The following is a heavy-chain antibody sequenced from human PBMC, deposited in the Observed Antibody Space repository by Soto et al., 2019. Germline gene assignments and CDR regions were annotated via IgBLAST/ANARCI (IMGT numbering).Heavy chain of an antibody. V-gene: IGHV3-30*18. CDR1: GFTFSDYA. J-gene: IGHJ4*02. Sequence: VQLVESGGGVVQPGRSLRLSCAASGFTFSDYAMHWVRQAPGKGLEWVAVVTHDGRNTHHADSMKGGFTISRDSSKNTVSLEMTSLRAEDTAVYSCAKGGRQWLVTSDFNYWGQGALVTVSS. D-gene: IGHD6-19*01. CDR3: AKGGRQWLVTSDFNY. CDR2: VTHDGRNT.